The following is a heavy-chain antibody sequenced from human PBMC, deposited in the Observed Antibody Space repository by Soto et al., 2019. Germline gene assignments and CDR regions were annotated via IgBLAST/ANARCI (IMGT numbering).Heavy chain of an antibody. CDR3: AKDRHYYDSSGYYDHDY. J-gene: IGHJ4*02. D-gene: IGHD3-22*01. CDR1: GFTFSSYA. V-gene: IGHV3-23*01. CDR2: ISGSGGST. Sequence: GGSLRLSCAASGFTFSSYAMSWVRQAPGKGLEWVSAISGSGGSTYYADSVKRRFTISRDNSKNTLYLQMNSLRPEDTAVYYCAKDRHYYDSSGYYDHDYWGQGTPVTVSS.